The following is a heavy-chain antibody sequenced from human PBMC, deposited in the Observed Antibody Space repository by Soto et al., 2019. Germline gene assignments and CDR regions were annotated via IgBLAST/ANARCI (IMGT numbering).Heavy chain of an antibody. D-gene: IGHD3-22*01. CDR1: GYTFTGYF. CDR2: INPNSGDT. V-gene: IGHV1-2*02. Sequence: ASVKVSCKASGYTFTGYFMHWVRQAPGQGLEWMGWINPNSGDTNYAQKFQGRVTMTRDTSINTASMDLSRLSSDDTAVYFCARVPIYYDSTGALDYWGQGTLVTVSS. CDR3: ARVPIYYDSTGALDY. J-gene: IGHJ4*02.